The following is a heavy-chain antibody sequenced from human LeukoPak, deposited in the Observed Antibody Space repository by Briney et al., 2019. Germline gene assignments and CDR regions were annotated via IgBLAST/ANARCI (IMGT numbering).Heavy chain of an antibody. Sequence: SETLSLTCAVYGGSFSGYYWSWIRQPPGKGLEWIGEINHSGSTNYNPSLKSRVTISVDASKNQFSLKLSSVTAADTAVYYCARVGSIAVAGTRYYFDYWGQGTLVTVSS. J-gene: IGHJ4*02. D-gene: IGHD6-19*01. CDR1: GGSFSGYY. V-gene: IGHV4-34*01. CDR3: ARVGSIAVAGTRYYFDY. CDR2: INHSGST.